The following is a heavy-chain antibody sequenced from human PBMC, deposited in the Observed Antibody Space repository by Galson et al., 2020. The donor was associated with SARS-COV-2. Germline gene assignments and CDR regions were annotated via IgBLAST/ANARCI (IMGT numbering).Heavy chain of an antibody. CDR2: IRDKHSGYST. J-gene: IGHJ4*02. D-gene: IGHD3-16*01. Sequence: GGSLRLSCAASGFTFSDFYMDWVRQAPGQGREWLGRIRDKHSGYSTEYAASVRGRFTVSRDDSKNLVYLQMNSLKIEDTAIYYCSKDWSGAGEFWGQGTLVTVSS. CDR3: SKDWSGAGEF. CDR1: GFTFSDFY. V-gene: IGHV3-72*01.